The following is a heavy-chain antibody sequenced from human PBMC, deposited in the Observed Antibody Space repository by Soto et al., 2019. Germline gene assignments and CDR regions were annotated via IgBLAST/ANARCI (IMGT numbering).Heavy chain of an antibody. J-gene: IGHJ4*02. V-gene: IGHV4-59*01. CDR2: VYYSGNT. Sequence: SETLSLTCTVSGGSISGYYWSWIRQPPGRGLECIGNVYYSGNTIDNPSLKNRVTMSVDTSKNQFSLKLSSVTAADTAVYYCARGSGSTFDYWGQGTLVTVSS. CDR1: GGSISGYY. D-gene: IGHD3-10*01. CDR3: ARGSGSTFDY.